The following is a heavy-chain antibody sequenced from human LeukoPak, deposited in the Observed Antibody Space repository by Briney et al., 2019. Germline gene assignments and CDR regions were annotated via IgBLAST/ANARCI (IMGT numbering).Heavy chain of an antibody. D-gene: IGHD3-22*01. CDR1: SGSMTDSC. V-gene: IGHV4-59*12. J-gene: IGHJ4*02. CDR2: IYPDGRI. CDR3: TREGYDRSGYFLDF. Sequence: TETLSLTCSVSSGSMTDSCWSWFRQAPGKGFEWLGFIYPDGRIEYSPSLRSRVTFSVATSKLEATVRLSSVTASDTAVYYCTREGYDRSGYFLDFWGQGTLVTVSS.